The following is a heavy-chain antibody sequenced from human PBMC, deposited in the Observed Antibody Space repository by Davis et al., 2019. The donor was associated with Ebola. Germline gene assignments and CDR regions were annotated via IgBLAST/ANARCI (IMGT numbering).Heavy chain of an antibody. Sequence: GESLKISCAASGFTFSSYAMHWVRQAPGKGLEWVAVISYDGSNKYYADSVKGRFTISRDNSKNTLYLQMNSLRAEDTAVYYCARGDYYGSGTEPHFDYWGQGALVTVSS. D-gene: IGHD3-10*01. CDR1: GFTFSSYA. V-gene: IGHV3-30-3*01. CDR2: ISYDGSNK. CDR3: ARGDYYGSGTEPHFDY. J-gene: IGHJ4*02.